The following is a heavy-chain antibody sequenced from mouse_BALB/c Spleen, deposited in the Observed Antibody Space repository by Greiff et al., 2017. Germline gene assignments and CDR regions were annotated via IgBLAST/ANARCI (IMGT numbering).Heavy chain of an antibody. CDR3: TREANYYGSSYWYFDV. CDR1: GYTFTSYW. V-gene: IGHV1-69*02. CDR2: IDPSDSYT. J-gene: IGHJ1*01. D-gene: IGHD1-1*01. Sequence: QVQLQQPGAELVKPGASVKLSCKASGYTFTSYWMHWVKQRPGQGLEWIGEIDPSDSYTNYNQKFKDKATLTVDKSSSTAYMQLSSPTSEDSAVYYCTREANYYGSSYWYFDVWGAGTTVTVSA.